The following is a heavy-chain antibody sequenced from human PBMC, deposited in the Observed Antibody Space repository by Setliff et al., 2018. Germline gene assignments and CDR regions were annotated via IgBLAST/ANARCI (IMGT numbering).Heavy chain of an antibody. CDR3: ARVKAPALYYYMDV. D-gene: IGHD3-16*02. J-gene: IGHJ6*03. CDR1: GGTFSSYA. V-gene: IGHV1-2*02. CDR2: IIPNSGGT. Sequence: ASVKVSCKASGGTFSSYAISWVRLAPGQGLEWMGGIIPNSGGTNYAQKFQGRVTMTRDTSISTAYMELSRLRSDDTAVYYCARVKAPALYYYMDVWGKGTTVTVSS.